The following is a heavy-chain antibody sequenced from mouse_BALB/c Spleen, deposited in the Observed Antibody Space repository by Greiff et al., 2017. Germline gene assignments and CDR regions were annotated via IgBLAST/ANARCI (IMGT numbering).Heavy chain of an antibody. D-gene: IGHD2-1*01. CDR1: GYTFTDYA. CDR2: ISTYYGDA. V-gene: IGHV1S137*01. Sequence: LQESGAELVRPGVSVKISCKGSGYTFTDYAMHWVKQSHAKSLEWIGVISTYYGDASYNQKFKGKATMTVDKSSSTAYMELARLTSEDSAIYYCARLYYGNAMDYWGQGTSVTVSS. CDR3: ARLYYGNAMDY. J-gene: IGHJ4*01.